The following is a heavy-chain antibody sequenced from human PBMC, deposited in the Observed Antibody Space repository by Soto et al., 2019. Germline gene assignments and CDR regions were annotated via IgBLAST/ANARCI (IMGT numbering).Heavy chain of an antibody. D-gene: IGHD3-22*01. Sequence: GSLRLSCAASGFTFSDHYMDWVRQAPGKGLEWVSSISSSSSYIYYADSVKGRFTISRDNAKNSLYLQMNSLRAEDTAVYYCARGNYYDSSGPFDYWGQGTLVTVSS. CDR2: ISSSSSYI. V-gene: IGHV3-21*01. CDR3: ARGNYYDSSGPFDY. CDR1: GFTFSDHY. J-gene: IGHJ4*02.